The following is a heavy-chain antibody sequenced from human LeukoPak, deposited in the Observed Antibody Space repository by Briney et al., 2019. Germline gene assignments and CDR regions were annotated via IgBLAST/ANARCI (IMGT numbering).Heavy chain of an antibody. J-gene: IGHJ1*01. V-gene: IGHV1-2*02. D-gene: IGHD3-22*01. CDR2: INPNSGGT. CDR3: AGYRNYYDSSGYYYVEYFQH. CDR1: GYTFTGYY. Sequence: GASVKVSCKASGYTFTGYYMHWVRQAPGQGLEWMGWINPNSGGTNYAQKFQGRVTMTRDTSISTAYMELSRLRSDDTAVYYCAGYRNYYDSSGYYYVEYFQHWGQGTLVTVSS.